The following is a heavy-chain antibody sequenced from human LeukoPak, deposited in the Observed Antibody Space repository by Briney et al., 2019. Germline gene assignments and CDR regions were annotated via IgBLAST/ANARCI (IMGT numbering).Heavy chain of an antibody. J-gene: IGHJ4*02. CDR3: ARRPIAAAVKGVDY. V-gene: IGHV4-4*02. CDR2: IYHSGST. CDR1: GGSISSSNW. Sequence: SGTLSLTCAVSGGSISSSNWWSWVRQPPGKGLEWIGEIYHSGSTNYNPSLKSRVTISVDTSKNQFSLKLSSVTAADTAVYYCARRPIAAAVKGVDYWGQRTLVTVSS. D-gene: IGHD6-13*01.